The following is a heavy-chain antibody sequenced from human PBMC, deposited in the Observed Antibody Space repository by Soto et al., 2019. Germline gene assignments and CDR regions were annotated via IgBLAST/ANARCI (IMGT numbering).Heavy chain of an antibody. J-gene: IGHJ6*02. CDR2: ISGSGGIT. Sequence: GGSLRLSCAASGFTFSSYAMSCVRQAPWKGLEWVSAISGSGGITYYADSVKGRFTISRDNYKNTLYLQMNSLRAEDTAVYYCAKSQLVGVQYYGMDVWRQGTTVTVS. V-gene: IGHV3-23*01. CDR1: GFTFSSYA. CDR3: AKSQLVGVQYYGMDV. D-gene: IGHD6-13*01.